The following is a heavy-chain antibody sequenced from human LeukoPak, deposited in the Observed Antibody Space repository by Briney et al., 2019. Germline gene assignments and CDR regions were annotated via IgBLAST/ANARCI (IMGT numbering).Heavy chain of an antibody. CDR3: ARDGQLVDYEVDY. J-gene: IGHJ4*02. V-gene: IGHV4-38-2*02. Sequence: SETLSLTCTVSDYSISSGYGYYWGWIRQPPGKGLEWIGSIFHSGSTYYNPSLKSRVTISVDTSKNQFSLKLSSVTAADTAVYYCARDGQLVDYEVDYWGQGTLVTVSS. CDR1: DYSISSGYGYY. D-gene: IGHD6-6*01. CDR2: IFHSGST.